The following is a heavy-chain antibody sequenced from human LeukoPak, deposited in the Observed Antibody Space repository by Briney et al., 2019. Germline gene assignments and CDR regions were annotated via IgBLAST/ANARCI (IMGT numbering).Heavy chain of an antibody. D-gene: IGHD3-22*01. J-gene: IGHJ4*02. CDR3: ATHRTSGSYYRAFYY. CDR2: MFTTGTT. V-gene: IGHV4-61*02. CDR1: GDSIFSGTYH. Sequence: SETLSLTCTVSGDSIFSGTYHWSWVRQPAGKGLEWIGRMFTTGTTNYSPALKSRVTLSLDRSKNQFSLQLTSVTAADTAVYYCATHRTSGSYYRAFYYWGQGTLVTVSS.